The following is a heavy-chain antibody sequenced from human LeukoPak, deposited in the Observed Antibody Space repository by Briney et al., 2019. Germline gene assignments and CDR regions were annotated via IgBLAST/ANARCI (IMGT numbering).Heavy chain of an antibody. D-gene: IGHD1-1*01. CDR1: GFTFRSYW. J-gene: IGHJ4*02. Sequence: GGSLRLSCAASGFTFRSYWISWVRQAPGKGLEWVANIKLDGSEKYYADSVKGRFTISRDNAKNSLYLQMNSLRAEDTAMYYCARKPGSHLDYWGQGTLVTVSS. CDR2: IKLDGSEK. CDR3: ARKPGSHLDY. V-gene: IGHV3-7*01.